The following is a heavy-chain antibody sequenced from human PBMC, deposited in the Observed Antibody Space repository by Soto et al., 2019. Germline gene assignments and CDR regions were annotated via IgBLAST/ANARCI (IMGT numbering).Heavy chain of an antibody. CDR3: ARDRLAYDSYFDY. Sequence: SETLSLTCTVSGGSISSGGYYWSWIRQHPGKGLEWIGYIYYSGSTYYSPSLKSRVTISVDTSKNQFSLKLSSVTAADTAVYYCARDRLAYDSYFDYWGQGTLVTVPS. CDR2: IYYSGST. J-gene: IGHJ4*02. V-gene: IGHV4-31*03. CDR1: GGSISSGGYY. D-gene: IGHD3-22*01.